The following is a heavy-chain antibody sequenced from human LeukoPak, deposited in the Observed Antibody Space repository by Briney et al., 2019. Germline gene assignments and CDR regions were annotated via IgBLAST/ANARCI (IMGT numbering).Heavy chain of an antibody. J-gene: IGHJ4*02. V-gene: IGHV3-30*02. Sequence: GGSLRLSCAASGLIFSNYGMHWVRQAPGKGLEWVTFIQYDGSSIYYADSVKGRFTISRDNSKNTVYMQMNSLRPDDTAVYYCVEEAGAVAGRFDHWGQGTLVTVSS. CDR3: VEEAGAVAGRFDH. CDR1: GLIFSNYG. CDR2: IQYDGSSI. D-gene: IGHD6-19*01.